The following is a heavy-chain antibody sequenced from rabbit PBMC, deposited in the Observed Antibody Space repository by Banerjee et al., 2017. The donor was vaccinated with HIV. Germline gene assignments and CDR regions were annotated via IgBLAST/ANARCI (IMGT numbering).Heavy chain of an antibody. D-gene: IGHD8-1*01. CDR3: AKAGSAGGGYAPYYGMDL. V-gene: IGHV1S40*01. J-gene: IGHJ6*01. Sequence: EESGGDLVKPGASLTLTCTASGFSFSSSYYMCWVRQAPGKGLEWIACIYGGSSGSTYYASWAKGRFTISKTSSTTVTLQMTSLTAADTATYFCAKAGSAGGGYAPYYGMDLWGPGTLVTVS. CDR1: GFSFSSSYY. CDR2: IYGGSSGST.